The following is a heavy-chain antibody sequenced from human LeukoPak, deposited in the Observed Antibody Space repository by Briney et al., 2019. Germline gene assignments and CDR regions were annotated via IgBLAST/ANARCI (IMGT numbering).Heavy chain of an antibody. CDR1: GFTVSSNY. Sequence: GGSLRLSCAASGFTVSSNYMSWVRQAPGKGLEWVSVIYSGGSTYYADSVKGRFTISRDNSKNTLYLQMNSLRAEDTAVYYCARGPGYCSGGSCSGGNYWGQGTLVTVSS. J-gene: IGHJ4*02. D-gene: IGHD2-15*01. CDR2: IYSGGST. V-gene: IGHV3-53*01. CDR3: ARGPGYCSGGSCSGGNY.